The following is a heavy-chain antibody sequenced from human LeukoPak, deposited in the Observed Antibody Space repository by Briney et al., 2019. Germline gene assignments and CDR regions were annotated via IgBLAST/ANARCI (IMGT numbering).Heavy chain of an antibody. CDR3: ARDLGQYYDTSDNWFDP. J-gene: IGHJ5*02. V-gene: IGHV3-74*01. CDR2: INSDGINT. D-gene: IGHD3-22*01. Sequence: GGSLRLSCAASRFTFSNYWMHWVRQAPGKGLVWVSRINSDGINTSYADSVKGRFTISRDNAKNTLNLQMNSLRAEDTAVYYCARDLGQYYDTSDNWFDPWGQGTLDTVSS. CDR1: RFTFSNYW.